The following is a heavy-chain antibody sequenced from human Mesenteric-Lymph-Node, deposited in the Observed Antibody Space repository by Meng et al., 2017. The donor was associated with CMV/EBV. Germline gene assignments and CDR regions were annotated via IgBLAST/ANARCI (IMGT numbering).Heavy chain of an antibody. CDR1: GYTFTSYA. J-gene: IGHJ3*02. Sequence: ASVKVSCKASGYTFTSYAMHWVRQAPGQRLEWMGWSNAGNGNTKYSQEFQGRVTITRDTSISTAYMELSRLRSDDTAVYYCARGSAGSAITIFGVVIPDAFDIWGQGTMVTVSS. CDR2: SNAGNGNT. V-gene: IGHV1-3*02. CDR3: ARGSAGSAITIFGVVIPDAFDI. D-gene: IGHD3-3*01.